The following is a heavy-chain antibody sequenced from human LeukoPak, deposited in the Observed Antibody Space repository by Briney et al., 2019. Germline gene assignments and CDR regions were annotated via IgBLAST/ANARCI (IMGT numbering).Heavy chain of an antibody. CDR1: GFTFSNAW. Sequence: GGSLRLSCAASGFTFSNAWMSWVRQAPGKGLEWVGRIKSKTDGGTTDYAAPVKGRFTISRDDSKNTLYLQMNSLKTEDTAVYYCTTANFYDSSGESPFDYWGQGTLVTVSS. CDR3: TTANFYDSSGESPFDY. CDR2: IKSKTDGGTT. D-gene: IGHD3-22*01. J-gene: IGHJ4*02. V-gene: IGHV3-15*01.